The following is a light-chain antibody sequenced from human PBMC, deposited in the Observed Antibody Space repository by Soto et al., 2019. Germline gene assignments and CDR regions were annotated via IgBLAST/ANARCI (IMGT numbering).Light chain of an antibody. CDR2: KAT. CDR3: QAYSSYSWT. J-gene: IGKJ1*01. CDR1: QSISSR. Sequence: DIQMTQSPSTLSASVGDRVTITCRASQSISSRLAWYQQKPGKAAKLLIYKATSLESGVPSRFSGSGSGTEFTLTISSLQTEDFATYYCQAYSSYSWTFGQGTKVEIK. V-gene: IGKV1-5*03.